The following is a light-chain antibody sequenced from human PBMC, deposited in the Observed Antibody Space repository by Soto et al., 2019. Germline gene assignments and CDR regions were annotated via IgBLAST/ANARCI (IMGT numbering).Light chain of an antibody. Sequence: QSVLTQPRSVSGSPGQSVTISCTGTSSDIGAYNYVSWYQQHPDKAPKLMIYHVSKRPSGVPDRFSGSKSDNAASLTISGLQAEDEADYYCCTDAGTYKVFGTGTKLTVL. CDR1: SSDIGAYNY. V-gene: IGLV2-11*01. CDR2: HVS. CDR3: CTDAGTYKV. J-gene: IGLJ1*01.